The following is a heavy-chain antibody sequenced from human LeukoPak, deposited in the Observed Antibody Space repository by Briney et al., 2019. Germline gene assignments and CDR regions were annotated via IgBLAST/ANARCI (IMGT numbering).Heavy chain of an antibody. V-gene: IGHV1-2*02. CDR2: INPNSGDT. CDR1: GYTFNDYY. Sequence: ASVKVSCKASGYTFNDYYMHWVRQAPGQGLEWMGWINPNSGDTNYAQKFQGRVTMTRDTSISTAYMELSRLRSDDTAVYYCARDSDPYWGQGTLVTVSS. CDR3: ARDSDPY. J-gene: IGHJ4*02. D-gene: IGHD3-10*01.